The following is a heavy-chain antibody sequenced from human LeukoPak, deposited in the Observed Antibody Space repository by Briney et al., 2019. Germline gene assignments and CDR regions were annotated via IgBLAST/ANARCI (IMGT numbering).Heavy chain of an antibody. CDR3: AKGARALIAAAGTNNWFDP. V-gene: IGHV4-34*01. Sequence: SETLSLTCAVYGGSFSGYYWSWIRQPPGKGLEWIGEINHSGSTNYNPSLKGRVTISVDTSKNQFSLKLSSVTAADTAVYYCAKGARALIAAAGTNNWFDPWGQGTLVTVSS. CDR2: INHSGST. CDR1: GGSFSGYY. D-gene: IGHD6-13*01. J-gene: IGHJ5*02.